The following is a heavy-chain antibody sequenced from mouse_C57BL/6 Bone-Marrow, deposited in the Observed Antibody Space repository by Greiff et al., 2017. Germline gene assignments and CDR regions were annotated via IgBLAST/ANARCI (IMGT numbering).Heavy chain of an antibody. D-gene: IGHD1-1*01. Sequence: DVQLQESGPGLVKPSQSLSLTCSVTGYSITSGYYWNWIRQFPGNKLEWMCYISYDGSNNYNPSLKNRISITRDTSKNQFFLKLNSVTTEDTATYYCARDNYGSSYAWFAYWGQGTLVTVSA. CDR3: ARDNYGSSYAWFAY. CDR2: ISYDGSN. CDR1: GYSITSGYY. J-gene: IGHJ3*01. V-gene: IGHV3-6*01.